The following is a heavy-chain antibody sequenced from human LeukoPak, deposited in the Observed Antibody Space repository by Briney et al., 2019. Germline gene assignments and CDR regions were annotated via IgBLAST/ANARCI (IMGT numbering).Heavy chain of an antibody. J-gene: IGHJ4*02. CDR3: ARNFYDSSGYYRIDS. V-gene: IGHV3-11*01. CDR2: ISSSGSTI. D-gene: IGHD3-22*01. CDR1: GFIFSDYY. Sequence: GGSLRLSCAASGFIFSDYYMDWVRQAPGKGLEWVSYISSSGSTISYAESVKSRLTVSRDNARNSVYLQMNCLRAEDTAVYYCARNFYDSSGYYRIDSWGQGTLVTVSS.